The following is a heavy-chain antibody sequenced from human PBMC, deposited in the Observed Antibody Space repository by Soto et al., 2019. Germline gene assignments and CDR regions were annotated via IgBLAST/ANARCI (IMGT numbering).Heavy chain of an antibody. J-gene: IGHJ4*02. D-gene: IGHD3-22*01. CDR3: AKGIYDSSGYYYEVPFDY. CDR2: ISGSGGST. Sequence: GGSLRLSCAASGFTFSSYAMSWVRQAPGKGLEWVSAISGSGGSTYYADSVKGRFTISRDDSKNTLYLQMNSLRAEDTAVYYCAKGIYDSSGYYYEVPFDYWGQGTLVTVSS. V-gene: IGHV3-23*01. CDR1: GFTFSSYA.